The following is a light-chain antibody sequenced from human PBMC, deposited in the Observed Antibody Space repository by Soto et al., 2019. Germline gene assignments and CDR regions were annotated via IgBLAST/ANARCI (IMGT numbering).Light chain of an antibody. J-gene: IGLJ2*01. CDR3: CSYAGSSTPEVV. CDR2: EGS. Sequence: QSALTQPASVSGSPGQSITISCTGTSSDVGSYKLVSWYQQHQGKAPKLMIYEGSKRPSGVANRFSGSKSGNTASLTISGLQAEDEADYYCCSYAGSSTPEVVVGGGTKLTVL. CDR1: SSDVGSYKL. V-gene: IGLV2-23*01.